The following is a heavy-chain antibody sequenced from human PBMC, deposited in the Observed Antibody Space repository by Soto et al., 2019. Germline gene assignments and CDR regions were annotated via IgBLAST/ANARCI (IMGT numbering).Heavy chain of an antibody. D-gene: IGHD2-2*01. CDR3: AKDSKSAEVSAARVSGMDV. CDR2: ISAGGENT. CDR1: GFTFSSYA. J-gene: IGHJ6*02. V-gene: IGHV3-23*01. Sequence: DVQLLESGGGLVQPGGSLRLSCAASGFTFSSYAMTWVRQAPGRGLEWVSVISAGGENTFYADSVKGRLTISRDNSKNTMYLQMNNLGAGDTATSHCAKDSKSAEVSAARVSGMDVWGQGTTVAVSS.